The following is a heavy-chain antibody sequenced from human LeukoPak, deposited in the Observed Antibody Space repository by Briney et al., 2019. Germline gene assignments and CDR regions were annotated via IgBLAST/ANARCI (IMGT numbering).Heavy chain of an antibody. CDR3: AGEIDVLFDY. D-gene: IGHD2-8*01. Sequence: GGSLRLSCAASGFTFSSYAMHWVRQAPGKGLEWVAVISYGGSNKYYADSVKGRFTISRDNSKNTLYLQMNSLRAEDTAVYYCAGEIDVLFDYWGQGTLVTVSS. CDR2: ISYGGSNK. CDR1: GFTFSSYA. V-gene: IGHV3-30-3*01. J-gene: IGHJ4*02.